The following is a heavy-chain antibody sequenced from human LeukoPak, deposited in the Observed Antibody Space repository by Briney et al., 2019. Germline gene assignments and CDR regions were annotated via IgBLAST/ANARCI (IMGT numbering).Heavy chain of an antibody. V-gene: IGHV3-48*03. Sequence: GGSLRLSCLASGSTLTSYEMNWVRQAPGKGLEWVSYIGSGGSPIYYADSVKGRFTISRDNAKNSLYLQMSSLRAEDTAVYYCARGWYYLWDQGTMVTVSS. CDR1: GSTLTSYE. D-gene: IGHD3-10*01. CDR2: IGSGGSPI. J-gene: IGHJ3*01. CDR3: ARGWYYL.